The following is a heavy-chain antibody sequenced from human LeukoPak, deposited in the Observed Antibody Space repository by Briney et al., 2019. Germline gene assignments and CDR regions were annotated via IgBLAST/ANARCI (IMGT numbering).Heavy chain of an antibody. J-gene: IGHJ5*02. CDR1: GHTFTSYY. D-gene: IGHD3-10*01. CDR2: INPSGGST. CDR3: ARVKSQVRGVRGPYNWFDP. Sequence: ASVKVSCKASGHTFTSYYMHWVRQAPGQGLEWMGIINPSGGSTSYAQKFQGRVTMTRDTSTSTVYMELSSLRSEDTAVYYCARVKSQVRGVRGPYNWFDPWGQGTLVTVSS. V-gene: IGHV1-46*01.